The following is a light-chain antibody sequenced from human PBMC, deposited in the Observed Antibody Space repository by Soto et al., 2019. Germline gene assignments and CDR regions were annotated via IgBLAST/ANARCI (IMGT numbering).Light chain of an antibody. CDR3: QHFGGTTFT. Sequence: EVVLTQSPGTLSLSPGERATLSCRASQSVAANYLAWYQQKRGQAPRLLIYGASSRATGIPDRFSGSGSGTDFTLTISRLEPEDFAVYYCQHFGGTTFTFGQGTRLEIK. J-gene: IGKJ5*01. CDR1: QSVAANY. CDR2: GAS. V-gene: IGKV3-20*01.